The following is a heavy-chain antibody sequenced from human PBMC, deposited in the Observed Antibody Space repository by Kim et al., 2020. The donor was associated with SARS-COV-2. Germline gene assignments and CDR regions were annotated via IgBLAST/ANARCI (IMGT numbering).Heavy chain of an antibody. Sequence: GGSLRLSCAASGFTFSSYGMSWVRQAPGKGLEWVAKIKEDGSEKYYVDSVKGRFTISRDNPTKSLYLQMNSLRAEDPGVYYCPRAAIWGQGPLVTVSS. CDR1: GFTFSSYG. J-gene: IGHJ3*02. CDR2: IKEDGSEK. V-gene: IGHV3-7*01. CDR3: PRAAI.